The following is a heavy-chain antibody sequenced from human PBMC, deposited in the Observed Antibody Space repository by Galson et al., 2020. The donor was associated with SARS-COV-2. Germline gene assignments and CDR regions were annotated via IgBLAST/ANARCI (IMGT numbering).Heavy chain of an antibody. D-gene: IGHD4-17*01. V-gene: IGHV1-18*01. J-gene: IGHJ4*02. CDR2: ISAYNGNT. CDR1: GYTFTSYG. Sequence: ASVKVSCKASGYTFTSYGISWVRQAPGQGLEWMGWISAYNGNTNYAQKLQGRVTMTTDTSTSTAYMELRSLRSDDTAVYYCARDSLYIRFSVEFDYWGQGTLVTVSS. CDR3: ARDSLYIRFSVEFDY.